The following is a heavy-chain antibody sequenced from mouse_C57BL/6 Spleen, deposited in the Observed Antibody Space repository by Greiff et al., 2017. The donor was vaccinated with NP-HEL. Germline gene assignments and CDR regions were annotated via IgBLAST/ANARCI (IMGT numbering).Heavy chain of an antibody. D-gene: IGHD1-1*01. CDR2: ISSGGSYT. V-gene: IGHV5-6*02. CDR1: GFTFSSYG. Sequence: DVMLVESGGDLVKPGGSLKLSCAASGFTFSSYGMSWVRQTPDKRLEWVATISSGGSYTYYPDSVKGRFTISRDNAKNTLYLQMSSLKSEDTAMYYCARKGSTVVATNYFDYWGQGTTLTVSS. J-gene: IGHJ2*01. CDR3: ARKGSTVVATNYFDY.